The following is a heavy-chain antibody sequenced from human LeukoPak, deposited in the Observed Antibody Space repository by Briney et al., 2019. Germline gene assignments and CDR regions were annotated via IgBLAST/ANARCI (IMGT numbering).Heavy chain of an antibody. CDR2: IYASGST. CDR3: AREDYCSSTSCYT. V-gene: IGHV4-4*07. J-gene: IGHJ3*02. CDR1: GGSVNSYY. D-gene: IGHD2-2*01. Sequence: SETLSLTCTVSGGSVNSYYWSWIRQPAGKGLEWIGHIYASGSTYYNPSLKSRVTISVDRSKNQFSLKLSSVTAADTAMYYCAREDYCSSTSCYTWGQGTMVTVSS.